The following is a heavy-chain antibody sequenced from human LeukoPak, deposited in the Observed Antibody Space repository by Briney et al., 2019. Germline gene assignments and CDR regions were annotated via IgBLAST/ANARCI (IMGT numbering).Heavy chain of an antibody. V-gene: IGHV3-7*01. CDR2: IKQDESEK. CDR3: ARVYYGSGSPPNYYYYYMDV. CDR1: GFTFSSYW. J-gene: IGHJ6*03. Sequence: PGGSLRLSCAAPGFTFSSYWMSWVRQAPGQGLEWVPNIKQDESEKYYVDSVKGRFTISRDNAKNSLYLQMNSLRAEDTAVYYCARVYYGSGSPPNYYYYYMDVWGKGSAVTISS. D-gene: IGHD3-10*01.